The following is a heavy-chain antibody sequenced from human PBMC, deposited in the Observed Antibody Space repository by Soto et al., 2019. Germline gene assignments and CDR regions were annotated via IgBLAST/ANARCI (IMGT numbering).Heavy chain of an antibody. CDR3: AYVGGTTTGDYYFDL. J-gene: IGHJ4*02. V-gene: IGHV1-18*04. D-gene: IGHD1-26*01. CDR1: GSTFTSNG. Sequence: ASVKVSCKGSGSTFTSNGIGWVRQAAGQGLEWMGWIITYNENRDSAPKFQDRLTMTTDTSTTTAYMELSNLRSDDTALYYCAYVGGTTTGDYYFDLWGQGTPVTVSS. CDR2: IITYNENR.